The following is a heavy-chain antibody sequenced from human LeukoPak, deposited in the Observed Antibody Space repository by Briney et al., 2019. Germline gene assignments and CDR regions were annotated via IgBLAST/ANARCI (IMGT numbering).Heavy chain of an antibody. CDR3: ARAGKDHFLSHAIDV. D-gene: IGHD2-15*01. J-gene: IGHJ6*02. Sequence: GGSLRLSCEASGFTFRSYWMSWVRQAPGMGLEWVANIKQDGSEKFYVDSVKGRFTISRDNAKNSLYLQMNSLRVDDTAVYYCARAGKDHFLSHAIDVWGQGTTVSVSS. CDR2: IKQDGSEK. CDR1: GFTFRSYW. V-gene: IGHV3-7*04.